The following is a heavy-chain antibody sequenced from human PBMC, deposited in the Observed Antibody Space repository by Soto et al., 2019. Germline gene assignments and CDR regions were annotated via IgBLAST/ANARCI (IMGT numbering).Heavy chain of an antibody. D-gene: IGHD2-2*01. CDR3: VLSRDGFNYGYHSALDV. J-gene: IGHJ6*02. CDR2: ISGGFTSTI. Sequence: GGSLRLSCAVSGLTFSGYGMNWVRQTPGKGLEWIAHISGGFTSTIHYADSVKGRFTISRDNGQSSLFLQMDSLRAGDTAVYYCVLSRDGFNYGYHSALDVWGQGTTVTVSS. V-gene: IGHV3-48*01. CDR1: GLTFSGYG.